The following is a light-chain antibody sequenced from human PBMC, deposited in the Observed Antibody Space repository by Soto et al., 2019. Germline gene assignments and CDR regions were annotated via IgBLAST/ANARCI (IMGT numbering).Light chain of an antibody. CDR2: VAS. J-gene: IGKJ4*01. Sequence: AIQMTQSPSFLSASVGDRVTITCRASQGIRNDLGWYQQKPGKAPKLLISVASSLQSGVPSRFSGSGSGTDFTLTISSLQPEDFATYYCLQDYSYPLTFGAGTKVEIK. V-gene: IGKV1-6*01. CDR1: QGIRND. CDR3: LQDYSYPLT.